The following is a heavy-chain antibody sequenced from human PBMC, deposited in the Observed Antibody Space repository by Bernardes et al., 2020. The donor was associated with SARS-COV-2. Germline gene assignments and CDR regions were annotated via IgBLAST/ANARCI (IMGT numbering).Heavy chain of an antibody. J-gene: IGHJ6*02. V-gene: IGHV4-39*01. CDR1: GGSITSSDYY. CDR2: IFDSGKT. Sequence: SEPLSLTCTVSGGSITSSDYYWACILRPPGQGREWLRTIFDSGKTYYNPSLKSRLTITVDTTKNQFSLKLSSLTAADTAVYYCARQEIHPCGNFYDVDVWGQGTTVTVSS. CDR3: ARQEIHPCGNFYDVDV. D-gene: IGHD2-21*01.